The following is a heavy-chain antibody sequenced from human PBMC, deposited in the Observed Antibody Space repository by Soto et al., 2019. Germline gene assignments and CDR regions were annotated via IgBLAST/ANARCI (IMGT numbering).Heavy chain of an antibody. D-gene: IGHD1-26*01. J-gene: IGHJ4*02. Sequence: SETLSLTCTVSGGSISSSDYYWGWIRQPPGKGLEWIGNIYYSGSASYNPSLKSRVTISVDTSKNQVSLKLSSVTAADTAVYIGVGVSRGLGLYYGGRGPRVTVPS. CDR3: VGVSRGLGLYY. CDR1: GGSISSSDYY. V-gene: IGHV4-39*01. CDR2: IYYSGSA.